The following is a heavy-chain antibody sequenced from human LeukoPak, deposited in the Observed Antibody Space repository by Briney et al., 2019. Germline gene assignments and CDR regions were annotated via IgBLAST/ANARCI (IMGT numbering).Heavy chain of an antibody. J-gene: IGHJ4*02. CDR3: ARDLELKIGESANDY. Sequence: GGSLRLSCAASGFTFSSSGMHWVRQAPGKGLEWVAVISYDGSNKYYADSVKGRFTISRDNSKNTLYLQMNSLRAEDTAVYYCARDLELKIGESANDYWGQGTLVTVSS. CDR2: ISYDGSNK. CDR1: GFTFSSSG. D-gene: IGHD1-7*01. V-gene: IGHV3-30*03.